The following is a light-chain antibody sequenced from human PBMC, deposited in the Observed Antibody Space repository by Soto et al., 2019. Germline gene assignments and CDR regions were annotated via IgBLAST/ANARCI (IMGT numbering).Light chain of an antibody. Sequence: QSVLTQPASVSGSPGQSITISCTGTSSDVGGYNHVSWYQHSPGKAPKLILFAVSDRPSGVSHRFSGSKSGNTASLTISGLEAEDEADYYCCSYTSLSTVVFGGGAKLTVL. CDR3: CSYTSLSTVV. J-gene: IGLJ2*01. CDR1: SSDVGGYNH. CDR2: AVS. V-gene: IGLV2-14*01.